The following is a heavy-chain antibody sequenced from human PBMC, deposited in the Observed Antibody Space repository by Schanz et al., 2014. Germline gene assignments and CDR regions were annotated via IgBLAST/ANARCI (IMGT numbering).Heavy chain of an antibody. D-gene: IGHD5-12*01. CDR2: IFINSGST. CDR3: ARDEGRDGYNLAFDA. V-gene: IGHV3-53*01. CDR1: GFSVSTNY. J-gene: IGHJ4*03. Sequence: EVQLVESGGGLIQPGGSLRLSCAVSGFSVSTNYMSWVRQAPGKGLEGVSSIFINSGSTNYADSVKDRLIISSDSSKNTLFLQMNSLRAEDTAVYFCARDEGRDGYNLAFDAWGQGTLVTVSS.